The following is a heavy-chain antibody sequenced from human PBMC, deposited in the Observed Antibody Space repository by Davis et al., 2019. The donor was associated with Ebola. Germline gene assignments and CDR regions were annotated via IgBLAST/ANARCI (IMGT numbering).Heavy chain of an antibody. CDR3: ARDREGLVGANTA. Sequence: PGGSLRLSCAASGFTFSSYAMSWVRQAPGKGLEWVSVIYSGGSTYYADSVKGRFTISRDNSKNTLYLQMNSLRAEDTAVYYCARDREGLVGANTAWGQGTLVTVSS. D-gene: IGHD1-26*01. J-gene: IGHJ5*02. CDR2: IYSGGST. V-gene: IGHV3-53*01. CDR1: GFTFSSYA.